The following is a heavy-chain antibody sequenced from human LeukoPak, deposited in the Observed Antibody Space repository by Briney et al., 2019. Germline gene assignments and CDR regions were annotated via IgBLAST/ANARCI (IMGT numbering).Heavy chain of an antibody. CDR3: ARGRTMVRGVIKAGGYYYYMDV. J-gene: IGHJ6*03. CDR2: INHSGST. CDR1: CGSFSGYY. D-gene: IGHD3-10*01. Sequence: SETLSLTCAVYCGSFSGYYWSWIRQPPGKGLEWIGEINHSGSTNYNPSLKSRVTISVDTSKNQFSLKLSSVTAADTAVYYCARGRTMVRGVIKAGGYYYYMDVWGKGTTVTVSS. V-gene: IGHV4-34*01.